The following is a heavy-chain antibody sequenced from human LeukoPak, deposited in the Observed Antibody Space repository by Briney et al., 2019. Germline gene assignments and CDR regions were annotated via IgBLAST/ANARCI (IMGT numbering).Heavy chain of an antibody. Sequence: SETLSLTCAVYGGSFSGYYWSWIRQPPGKGLEWIGEINHSGSTNYNTSLKSRVTISVDTSKNQFSLKLSSVTAADTAVYYCARGGDCSSTSCYPVYWYYYMDVWGKGTTVTVSS. CDR1: GGSFSGYY. V-gene: IGHV4-34*01. CDR3: ARGGDCSSTSCYPVYWYYYMDV. J-gene: IGHJ6*03. CDR2: INHSGST. D-gene: IGHD2-2*01.